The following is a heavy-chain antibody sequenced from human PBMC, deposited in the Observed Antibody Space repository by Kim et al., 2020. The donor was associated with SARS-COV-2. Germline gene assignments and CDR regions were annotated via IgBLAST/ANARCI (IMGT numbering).Heavy chain of an antibody. J-gene: IGHJ6*02. D-gene: IGHD3-10*01. CDR3: ARATAVRGVIHYYYGMDV. V-gene: IGHV4-34*01. Sequence: KSRVTISVDTSKNQFSLKLSSVTAADTAVYYCARATAVRGVIHYYYGMDVWGQGTTVTVSS.